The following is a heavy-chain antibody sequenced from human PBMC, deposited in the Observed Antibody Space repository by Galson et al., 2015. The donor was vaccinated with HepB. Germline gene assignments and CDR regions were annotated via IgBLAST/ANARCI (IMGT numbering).Heavy chain of an antibody. V-gene: IGHV3-48*02. CDR1: GFTFSSYS. CDR2: ISSSSSTI. J-gene: IGHJ4*02. D-gene: IGHD2/OR15-2a*01. CDR3: ARDWMDYFLGWDY. Sequence: SLRLSCAASGFTFSSYSMNWVRQAPGKGLEWVSYISSSSSTIYYADPVKGRFTISRDNAKNSLYLQMNSLRDEDTAVYYCARDWMDYFLGWDYWGQGTLVTVSS.